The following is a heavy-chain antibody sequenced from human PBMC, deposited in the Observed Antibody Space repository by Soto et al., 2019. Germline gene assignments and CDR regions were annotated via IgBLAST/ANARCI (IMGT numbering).Heavy chain of an antibody. CDR1: GGSVSSGSYY. J-gene: IGHJ5*02. CDR3: ARELKITIFGVVGNWFDP. V-gene: IGHV4-61*01. Sequence: PSETLSLTCTVSGGSVSSGSYYWSWIRQPPGKGLEWIGYIYYSGSTNYNPSLKSRVTISVDTSKNQFSLKLSSVTAADTAVYYCARELKITIFGVVGNWFDPWGQGTLVTVSS. CDR2: IYYSGST. D-gene: IGHD3-3*01.